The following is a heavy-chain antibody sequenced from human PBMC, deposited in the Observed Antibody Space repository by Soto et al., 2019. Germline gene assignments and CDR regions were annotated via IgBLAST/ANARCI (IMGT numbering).Heavy chain of an antibody. Sequence: VGSLRLSCAASGFTFSNAWMSWVRQAPGKGLEWVGRIKSKTDGGTTDYAAPVKGRFTISRDDSKNTLYLQMNSLKTEDTAVYYCTTDLIAARSPSYWGQGTLVTVSS. CDR3: TTDLIAARSPSY. CDR2: IKSKTDGGTT. D-gene: IGHD6-6*01. J-gene: IGHJ4*02. V-gene: IGHV3-15*01. CDR1: GFTFSNAW.